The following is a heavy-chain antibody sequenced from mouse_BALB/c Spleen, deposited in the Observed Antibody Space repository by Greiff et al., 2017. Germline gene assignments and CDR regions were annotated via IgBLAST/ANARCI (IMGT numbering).Heavy chain of an antibody. V-gene: IGHV5-9-4*01. Sequence: EVKLMESGGGLVKPGGSLKLSCAASGFTFSSYAMSWVRQSPDKRLEWVAEISSGGSYTYYPDTVTGRFTISRYNAKNTLYLEMSSLRSEDTAMYCCARYDPACFAYWGQGTLVTVSA. CDR3: ARYDPACFAY. CDR1: GFTFSSYA. D-gene: IGHD2-12*01. J-gene: IGHJ3*01. CDR2: ISSGGSYT.